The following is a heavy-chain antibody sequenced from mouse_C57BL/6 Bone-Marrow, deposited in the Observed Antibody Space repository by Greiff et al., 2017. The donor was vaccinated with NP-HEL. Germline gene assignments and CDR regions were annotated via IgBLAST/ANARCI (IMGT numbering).Heavy chain of an antibody. J-gene: IGHJ2*01. CDR1: GFTFTDYY. D-gene: IGHD4-1*01. V-gene: IGHV7-3*01. CDR3: ARYELGRGNYFDY. CDR2: IRNKANGYTT. Sequence: EVKLMESGGGLVQPGGSLSLSCAASGFTFTDYYMSWVRKPPGKALEWLGFIRNKANGYTTEYSASVKGRCTISRDNSQSILYLQMNALRAEDSATYYGARYELGRGNYFDYWGQGTTLTVSS.